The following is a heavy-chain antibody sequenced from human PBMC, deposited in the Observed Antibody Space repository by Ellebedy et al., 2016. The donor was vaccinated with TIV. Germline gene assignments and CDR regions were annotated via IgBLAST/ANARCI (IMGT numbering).Heavy chain of an antibody. D-gene: IGHD3-16*01. CDR3: ARDNWGSYDY. Sequence: GGSLRLSCAASGFTFSDYHIDWVRQAPGKGLEWLGRIKKKAHGYTTEYAASVNGRFTLSRDDSKNSVYLQMNSLKTEDTAVYYCARDNWGSYDYWGQGTLVTVSS. CDR2: IKKKAHGYTT. CDR1: GFTFSDYH. J-gene: IGHJ4*02. V-gene: IGHV3-72*01.